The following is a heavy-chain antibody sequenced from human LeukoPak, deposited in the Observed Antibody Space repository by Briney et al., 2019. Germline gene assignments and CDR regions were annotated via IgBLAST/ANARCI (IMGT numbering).Heavy chain of an antibody. J-gene: IGHJ6*02. CDR2: ISSSGSTI. Sequence: GGSLRLSCAASGFTFSDYYMSWIRQAPGKGLEWVSYISSSGSTIYYADSVKGRFTISRDNAKNSLYLQMNSLRAEDTAVYYCARVVGYDFWSGHYGYYYGMDVWGQGTTVTVSS. D-gene: IGHD3-3*01. CDR1: GFTFSDYY. V-gene: IGHV3-11*01. CDR3: ARVVGYDFWSGHYGYYYGMDV.